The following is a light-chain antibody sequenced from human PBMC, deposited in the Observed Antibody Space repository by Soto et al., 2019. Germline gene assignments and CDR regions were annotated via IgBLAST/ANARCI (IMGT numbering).Light chain of an antibody. Sequence: SYELTQPLSVSVALGQTARIICGGNNIESKIVHWYQQKPGQAPVVVIYRDTNRPSGIPARFSGSNSGNTATLTISRAQAGDEADYYCQVWDDGTVLFGGGTKLTVL. V-gene: IGLV3-9*01. CDR3: QVWDDGTVL. J-gene: IGLJ2*01. CDR1: NIESKI. CDR2: RDT.